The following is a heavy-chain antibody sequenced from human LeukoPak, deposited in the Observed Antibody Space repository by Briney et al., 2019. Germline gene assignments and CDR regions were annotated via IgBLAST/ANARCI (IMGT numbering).Heavy chain of an antibody. V-gene: IGHV4-38-2*02. CDR1: GYYISSGYF. Sequence: SETLSLTCTVSGYYISSGYFWGWIRQPPGKGLEWIGSIYHSGSTNYNPSLKSRVTISVDTSKNQFSLKLSSVTAADTAVYYCARRHSSWRFDYWGQGTLVTVSS. CDR3: ARRHSSWRFDY. J-gene: IGHJ4*02. CDR2: IYHSGST. D-gene: IGHD6-13*01.